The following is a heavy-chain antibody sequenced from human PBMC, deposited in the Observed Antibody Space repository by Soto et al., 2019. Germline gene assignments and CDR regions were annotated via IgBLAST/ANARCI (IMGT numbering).Heavy chain of an antibody. Sequence: GGSLRLSCAASGFTFSLYSMIWVRQAPGKGLEWVASITSSSSYIYYEDSLKGRFTISRDNAKNSLFLQLDSLRAEDTAVYFCVRARSSDSRPDYWGQGTLVTVSS. CDR3: VRARSSDSRPDY. CDR2: ITSSSSYI. J-gene: IGHJ4*02. CDR1: GFTFSLYS. V-gene: IGHV3-21*01. D-gene: IGHD3-22*01.